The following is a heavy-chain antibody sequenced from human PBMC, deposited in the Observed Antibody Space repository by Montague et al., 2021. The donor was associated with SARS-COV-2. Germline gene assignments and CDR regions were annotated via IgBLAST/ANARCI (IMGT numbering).Heavy chain of an antibody. D-gene: IGHD3-22*01. CDR2: INQSGST. V-gene: IGHV4-34*01. Sequence: SETLSLTCAVYGGSFSGYYWSWIRQPPGKGLEWIGEINQSGSTNYNPSLKSRVTLSVDTSKKQFSLKLSSVTAADTAVYYCARVAGGYYHESSAYFDYWGQGSLVTVSS. CDR1: GGSFSGYY. J-gene: IGHJ4*02. CDR3: ARVAGGYYHESSAYFDY.